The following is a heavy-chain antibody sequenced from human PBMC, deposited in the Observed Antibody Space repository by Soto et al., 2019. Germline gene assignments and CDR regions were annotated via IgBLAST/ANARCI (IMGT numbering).Heavy chain of an antibody. D-gene: IGHD3-16*02. V-gene: IGHV4-31*03. CDR2: IYYSGST. J-gene: IGHJ4*02. Sequence: SETLSLTCTVSGGSISSGGYYWSWIRQHPGKGLEWIGYIYYSGSTYYNPSLKSRVTISVDTSKNQFSLKLSSVTAADTAVYYCARGIIEGLYYDYIWGSYRPYYFDYWGQGTLVTVSS. CDR3: ARGIIEGLYYDYIWGSYRPYYFDY. CDR1: GGSISSGGYY.